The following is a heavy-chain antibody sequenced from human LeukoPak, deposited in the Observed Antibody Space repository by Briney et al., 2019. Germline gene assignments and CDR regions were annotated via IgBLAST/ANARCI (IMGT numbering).Heavy chain of an antibody. Sequence: PGGSLRLSCAASGFTFSSYSMNWVRQAPGRGLEWVSYIISISSTIYYAESVKGRFTISRDNAKNSLHLQMNSLRDEDTAVYYCARGRRELGLYSFDYWGQGTLVTVSS. D-gene: IGHD1-26*01. CDR1: GFTFSSYS. CDR3: ARGRRELGLYSFDY. J-gene: IGHJ4*02. CDR2: IISISSTI. V-gene: IGHV3-48*02.